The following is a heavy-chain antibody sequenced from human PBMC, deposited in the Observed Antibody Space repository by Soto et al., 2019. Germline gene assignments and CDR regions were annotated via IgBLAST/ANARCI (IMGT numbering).Heavy chain of an antibody. CDR1: GFNFRNYW. D-gene: IGHD1-26*01. CDR3: ARTMEGAWFDY. J-gene: IGHJ4*02. Sequence: EVRLVESGGGLVQPGGSLRLSCAASGFNFRNYWMHWVRQAPGKGLVWVSRINGDGSSAIYADSVKGRFTISRDNAKNTLYLQMNRLRAEDTAVYYCARTMEGAWFDYWGQGKAVTVPS. CDR2: INGDGSSA. V-gene: IGHV3-74*01.